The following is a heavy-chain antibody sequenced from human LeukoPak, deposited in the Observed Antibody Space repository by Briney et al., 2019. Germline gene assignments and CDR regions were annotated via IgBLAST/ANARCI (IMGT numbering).Heavy chain of an antibody. CDR2: ISDSGGRT. D-gene: IGHD3-22*01. J-gene: IGHJ4*02. V-gene: IGHV3-23*01. CDR1: GITLSNYG. Sequence: GGSLRLSCAVSGITLSNYGMSWVLQAPGKGLEWFAGISDSGGRTNYADSVKGRFTISRGNPKNTLYLQMNSLRAEDTAVYFCAKRGVVIRVILVGFHKEAYYFDSWGQGALVTVSS. CDR3: AKRGVVIRVILVGFHKEAYYFDS.